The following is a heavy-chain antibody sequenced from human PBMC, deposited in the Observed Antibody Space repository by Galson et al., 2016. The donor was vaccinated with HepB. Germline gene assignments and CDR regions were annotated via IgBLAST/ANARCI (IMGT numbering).Heavy chain of an antibody. CDR3: AKDGRIYCSSASCHDHFHY. J-gene: IGHJ4*02. CDR2: ISYDGSNK. Sequence: SLRLSCAASGFTFSSYGMHWVRQAPGKGLEWVAFISYDGSNKKYADSVEGRFTISRDNSKKTLYLQMNSLRAEDTAVYYCAKDGRIYCSSASCHDHFHYWGQGTRVTVST. V-gene: IGHV3-30*18. D-gene: IGHD2-2*01. CDR1: GFTFSSYG.